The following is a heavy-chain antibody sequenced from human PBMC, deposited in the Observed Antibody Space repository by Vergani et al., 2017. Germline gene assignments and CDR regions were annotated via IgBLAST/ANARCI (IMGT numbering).Heavy chain of an antibody. CDR2: NYYSGST. Sequence: QVQLQESGPGLVKPSQTLSLTCTVSGGSISSGDYYWSWIRQPPGKGLEWIGYNYYSGSTYYNPSLKSRVTISVDTSKNQFSLKLSSVTAADTAVYYCARGITMIVVVTSEGSWFDPWGQGTLVTVSS. J-gene: IGHJ5*02. CDR1: GGSISSGDYY. CDR3: ARGITMIVVVTSEGSWFDP. V-gene: IGHV4-30-4*01. D-gene: IGHD3-22*01.